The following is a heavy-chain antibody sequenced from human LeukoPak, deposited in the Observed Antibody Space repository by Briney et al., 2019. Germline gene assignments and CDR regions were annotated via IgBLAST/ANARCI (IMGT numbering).Heavy chain of an antibody. V-gene: IGHV3-30-3*01. D-gene: IGHD5-18*01. CDR1: GFTFSSYA. CDR3: ARDSDTAMVTGYFDY. Sequence: GGSLRLSCAASGFTFSSYAMPWVRQAPGKGLEWVEVISYDGSNKYYADSVKGRFTISRDNSKNTLYLQMNSLRAEDTAVYYCARDSDTAMVTGYFDYWGQGTLVTVSS. J-gene: IGHJ4*02. CDR2: ISYDGSNK.